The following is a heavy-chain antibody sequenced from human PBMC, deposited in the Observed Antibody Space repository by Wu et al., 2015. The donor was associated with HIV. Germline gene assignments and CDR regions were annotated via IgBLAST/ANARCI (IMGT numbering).Heavy chain of an antibody. CDR1: GYTFTSYG. CDR2: ISAYNGNT. CDR3: ARGVPVTPVTRKRISGSVVAGTHHYNPYYVPTYYY. V-gene: IGHV1-18*01. D-gene: IGHD6-19*01. J-gene: IGHJ6*01. Sequence: QVQLVQSGAEVKKPGASVKVSCKASGYTFTSYGISWVRQAPGQGLEWMGWISAYNGNTNYAQKLQGRVTMTTDTSTSTAYMELRSLRSDDTAVYYCARGVPVTPVTRKRISGSVVAGTHHYNPYYVPTYYY.